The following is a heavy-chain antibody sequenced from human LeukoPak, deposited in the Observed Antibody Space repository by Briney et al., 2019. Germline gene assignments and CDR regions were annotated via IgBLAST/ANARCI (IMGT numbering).Heavy chain of an antibody. V-gene: IGHV1-69*01. CDR1: GGTFKTYA. Sequence: SVNVSCKASGGTFKTYAISWVRQAPGQGLEWMGGIIPIFGTANYAQKFQDRVMITADESTSTAYMELSSLRSEDTAIYYCARRSDLDYYYYAMDVWGQGTTVTVSS. CDR3: ARRSDLDYYYYAMDV. J-gene: IGHJ6*02. CDR2: IIPIFGTA. D-gene: IGHD1-26*01.